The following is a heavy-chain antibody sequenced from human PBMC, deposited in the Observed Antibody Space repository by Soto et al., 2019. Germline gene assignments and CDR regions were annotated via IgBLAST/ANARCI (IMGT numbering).Heavy chain of an antibody. CDR2: IYPGDSDT. J-gene: IGHJ4*02. Sequence: GESLKISCKGSGYSFTSYWIGWVRQVPGKGLEWMGIIYPGDSDTRYSPSFQGQVTISADKSISTAYLQWSSLKASDTAMYYCARPYYYGSGSYYNGDESLGYWGQGTLVTVSS. CDR3: ARPYYYGSGSYYNGDESLGY. D-gene: IGHD3-10*01. CDR1: GYSFTSYW. V-gene: IGHV5-51*01.